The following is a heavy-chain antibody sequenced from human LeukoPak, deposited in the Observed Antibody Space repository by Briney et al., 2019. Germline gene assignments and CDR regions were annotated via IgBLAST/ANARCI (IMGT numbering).Heavy chain of an antibody. V-gene: IGHV1-46*01. D-gene: IGHD6-13*01. CDR1: GYTFTSYY. CDR2: INPSGGST. J-gene: IGHJ4*02. CDR3: ARDISSTRGPVAAAGSIDY. Sequence: GASVKVSCKASGYTFTSYYMHWVRQAPGQGLEWMGIINPSGGSTSYAQRFQGRVTMTRDTSTSTVYMELSSLRSEDTAVYYCARDISSTRGPVAAAGSIDYWGQGTLVTVSS.